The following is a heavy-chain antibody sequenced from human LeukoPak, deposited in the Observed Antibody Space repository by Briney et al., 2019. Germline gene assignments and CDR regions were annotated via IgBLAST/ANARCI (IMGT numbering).Heavy chain of an antibody. D-gene: IGHD2-21*02. CDR3: TRAHCGGDCYHHYTFYMDV. J-gene: IGHJ6*03. V-gene: IGHV3-11*01. Sequence: GGSLRLSCAVSGFTFRDYYMSWVRQAPGKGLEWVSNMGSSGGTIYYADSVKGRFTISRDNTETSLYSQTDSLRAEDTAIYFCTRAHCGGDCYHHYTFYMDVWGRGTTVTASS. CDR2: MGSSGGTI. CDR1: GFTFRDYY.